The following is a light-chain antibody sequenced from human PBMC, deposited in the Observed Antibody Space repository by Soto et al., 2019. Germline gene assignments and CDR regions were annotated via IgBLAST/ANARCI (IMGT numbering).Light chain of an antibody. CDR3: SSYSISNDYL. CDR2: EVS. V-gene: IGLV2-14*01. J-gene: IGLJ1*01. Sequence: QSVLGHPGSVCWSPGHSITISRTGTSSDVGGYDYVSWYQLHPGKAPKLMIFEVSNRPSGVSYRFSGSKSGNTASLTISGLQAEEDADYFCSSYSISNDYLFGTGTKVTVL. CDR1: SSDVGGYDY.